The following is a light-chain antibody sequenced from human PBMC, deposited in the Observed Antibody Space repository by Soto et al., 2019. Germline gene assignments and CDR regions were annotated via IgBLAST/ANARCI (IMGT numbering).Light chain of an antibody. CDR3: AAWDGSLNVYV. V-gene: IGLV1-44*01. Sequence: QSVLTQPPSASGTPGQRVTISCSGSSSSIGSNSVNWYQQLPRTAPKVLIYTNSQRPSGVPDRFSGSKSGTSDSLAISGLQPEDEADYYCAAWDGSLNVYVFGTGTKVTVL. CDR2: TNS. CDR1: SSSIGSNS. J-gene: IGLJ1*01.